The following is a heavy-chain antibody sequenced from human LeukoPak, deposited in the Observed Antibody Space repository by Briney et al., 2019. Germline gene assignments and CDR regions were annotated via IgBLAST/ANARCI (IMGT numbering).Heavy chain of an antibody. CDR3: ARDFGTTGWHTFDY. CDR1: GDSVSSKNGA. J-gene: IGHJ4*02. CDR2: TYYRSKWYN. D-gene: IGHD6-19*01. Sequence: SQTLSLTCVVSGDSVSSKNGAWNWIRQSPSRGLEWLGRTYYRSKWYNDYAESMEGRMTISQDTSKNQYSLHLNSVTLDDTAVYHCARDFGTTGWHTFDYWGQGTLVTVSS. V-gene: IGHV6-1*01.